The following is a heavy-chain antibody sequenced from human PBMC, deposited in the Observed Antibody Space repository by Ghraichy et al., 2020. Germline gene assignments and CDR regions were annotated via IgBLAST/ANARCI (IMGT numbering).Heavy chain of an antibody. CDR3: ARVLSPYSGSYYGWFDP. Sequence: SETLSLTCTVSGGSISSYYWSWIRQPAGKGLEWIGRIYTSGSTNYNPSLKSRVTMSVDTSKNQFSLKLSSVTAADTAVYYCARVLSPYSGSYYGWFDPWGQGTLVTVSP. V-gene: IGHV4-4*07. J-gene: IGHJ5*02. D-gene: IGHD1-26*01. CDR2: IYTSGST. CDR1: GGSISSYY.